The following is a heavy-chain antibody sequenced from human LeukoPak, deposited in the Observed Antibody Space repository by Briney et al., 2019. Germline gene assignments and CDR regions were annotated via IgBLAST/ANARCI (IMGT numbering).Heavy chain of an antibody. CDR3: AKLKGKDGVRDGYET. V-gene: IGHV3-23*01. CDR2: ISASGGTT. Sequence: GGSLRLSCAASGFTFSDYAMNWVRQAPGRELEWLAAISASGGTTYYTDSVNGRFVISRDNSRSTLHLHLTSLTAEDTALYYCAKLKGKDGVRDGYETWGQGTMVTVSS. D-gene: IGHD2-2*01. J-gene: IGHJ3*02. CDR1: GFTFSDYA.